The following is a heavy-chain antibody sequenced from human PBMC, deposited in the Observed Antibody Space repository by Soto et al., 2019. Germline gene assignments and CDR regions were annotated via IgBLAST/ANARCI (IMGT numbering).Heavy chain of an antibody. CDR2: ISYDGINK. D-gene: IGHD2-15*01. CDR1: GFTFSSCA. Sequence: GGSLRLSCAASGFTFSSCAMHWVRQAPGKGLEWVAVISYDGINKYYADSVKGRFTISRDNSKNTLYLQMNSLRAEDTAVYYCADGGGSINDAFDIWGQGTRVTVSS. J-gene: IGHJ3*02. V-gene: IGHV3-30-3*01. CDR3: ADGGGSINDAFDI.